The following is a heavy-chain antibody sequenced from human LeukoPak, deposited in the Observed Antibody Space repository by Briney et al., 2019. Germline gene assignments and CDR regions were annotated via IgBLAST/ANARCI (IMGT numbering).Heavy chain of an antibody. D-gene: IGHD5-12*01. CDR3: ATLDSGYDAGLFDY. CDR1: GYTFTNYY. J-gene: IGHJ4*02. Sequence: ASVKVSCRASGYTFTNYYMHWVRQAPGQGLQWMGIINPSGGSTSYAQKFQGRVTMTRDKSTSTVYMELSSLRSEDTAVYYCATLDSGYDAGLFDYWGQGTLVTVSS. V-gene: IGHV1-46*01. CDR2: INPSGGST.